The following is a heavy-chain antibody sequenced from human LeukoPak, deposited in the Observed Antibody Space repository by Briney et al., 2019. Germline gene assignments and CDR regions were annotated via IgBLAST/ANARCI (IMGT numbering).Heavy chain of an antibody. V-gene: IGHV1-46*01. Sequence: ASVKVSXKASGYTFTNYYMHWVRQAPGQGLEWLGIINPSGGSTSYAQKFQGRVTMTGDTSTSTVYMELSSLRSEDTAVYFCARARTKTSSGWYYWGQGTLVTVSS. D-gene: IGHD6-19*01. CDR1: GYTFTNYY. CDR3: ARARTKTSSGWYY. CDR2: INPSGGST. J-gene: IGHJ4*02.